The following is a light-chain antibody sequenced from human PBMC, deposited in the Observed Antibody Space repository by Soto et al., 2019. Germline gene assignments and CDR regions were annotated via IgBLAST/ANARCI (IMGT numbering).Light chain of an antibody. V-gene: IGLV1-47*01. CDR3: AAWDDSLSGVV. J-gene: IGLJ2*01. CDR2: RNN. Sequence: QSVLTQAPSVSGTPGQRVTISCSGSSSNIGSNYVYWYQQLPGTAPKLLIYRNNQRPSGVPDRFSGSKSGTSASLAISGLRSEDEADYYCAAWDDSLSGVVFGGGTQLTVL. CDR1: SSNIGSNY.